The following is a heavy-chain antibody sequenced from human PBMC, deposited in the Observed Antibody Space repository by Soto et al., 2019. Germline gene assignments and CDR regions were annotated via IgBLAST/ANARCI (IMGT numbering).Heavy chain of an antibody. D-gene: IGHD2-21*01. J-gene: IGHJ4*02. V-gene: IGHV4-59*01. CDR3: ARVLGVARFFDY. CDR1: GGSISSFY. Sequence: SETLSLTCTVSGGSISSFYWTWIRQPPGKGLEWIASVFYTGTSNYNPSLKSRVTIAVDTSKNQFSLKLTSVTAADTAVYYCARVLGVARFFDYWGQGALVTVSS. CDR2: VFYTGTS.